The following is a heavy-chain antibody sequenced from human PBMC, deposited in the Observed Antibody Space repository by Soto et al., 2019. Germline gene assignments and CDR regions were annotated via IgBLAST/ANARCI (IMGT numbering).Heavy chain of an antibody. CDR2: ISSGTSAI. Sequence: EVQLVESGGGLVQPGGSLRLSCAASGFTFSNYNMNWVRQAPGKGLEWVSYISSGTSAIYYADSVKGRFTISRDDAKNSLYLQMNSLRAEDTAVYYCARVFPGGSSRTPAPDYWGQGTLVTVSS. D-gene: IGHD6-13*01. V-gene: IGHV3-48*01. J-gene: IGHJ4*02. CDR3: ARVFPGGSSRTPAPDY. CDR1: GFTFSNYN.